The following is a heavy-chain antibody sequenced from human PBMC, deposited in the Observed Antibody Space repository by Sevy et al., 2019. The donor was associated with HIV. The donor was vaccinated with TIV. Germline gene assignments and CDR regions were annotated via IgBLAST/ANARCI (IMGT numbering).Heavy chain of an antibody. Sequence: ASVKVSCKASGYTFTNYEINWVPQATGQGLEWMGRMNPNSGETGYAPQFHGRVTMTRNTSLKIAYMELSSLTSDDTAVYYCARDEQRPYYYGSGNMGHWGQGTLVTVSS. D-gene: IGHD3-10*01. V-gene: IGHV1-8*01. CDR2: MNPNSGET. J-gene: IGHJ4*02. CDR1: GYTFTNYE. CDR3: ARDEQRPYYYGSGNMGH.